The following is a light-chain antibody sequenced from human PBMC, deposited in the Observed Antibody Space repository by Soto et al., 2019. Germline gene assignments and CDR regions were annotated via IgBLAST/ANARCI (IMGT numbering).Light chain of an antibody. CDR3: TSYAGSNNFFYV. V-gene: IGLV2-8*01. CDR2: EVS. J-gene: IGLJ1*01. CDR1: SSDVGSYNL. Sequence: QSVLTQPASVSGSPGQSITISCTGTSSDVGSYNLVSWYQQHPGKAPKLMIYEVSKRPSGVPDRFSGSKSGNTASLTVSGLQAEDEADYYCTSYAGSNNFFYVFGTGTKVTV.